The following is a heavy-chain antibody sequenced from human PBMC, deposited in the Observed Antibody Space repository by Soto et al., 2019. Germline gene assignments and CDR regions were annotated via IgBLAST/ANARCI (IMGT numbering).Heavy chain of an antibody. CDR3: AREGSSSSGGAGHYYYYYGMDV. J-gene: IGHJ6*02. D-gene: IGHD6-13*01. Sequence: ASVKVSCKASGYTFTSYYMHWVRQAPGQGLEWMGIINPSGGSTSYAQKFQGRVTMTRDTSTSTVYTELSSLRSEDTAVYYCAREGSSSSGGAGHYYYYYGMDVWGQGTTVTVSS. V-gene: IGHV1-46*01. CDR1: GYTFTSYY. CDR2: INPSGGST.